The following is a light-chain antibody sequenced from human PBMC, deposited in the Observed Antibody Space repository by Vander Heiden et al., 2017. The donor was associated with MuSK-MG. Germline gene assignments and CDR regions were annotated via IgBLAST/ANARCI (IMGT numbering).Light chain of an antibody. Sequence: DIQMTQSPPSLSASVGDRVTITCQASQDISNYLNWYQQKPGKAPKLLIYDASNLETGVPSRFSGSGSGTDFTFTISSLQPEDIATYYCQQYDNLHTFGPGTKVDIK. CDR1: QDISNY. V-gene: IGKV1-33*01. J-gene: IGKJ3*01. CDR2: DAS. CDR3: QQYDNLHT.